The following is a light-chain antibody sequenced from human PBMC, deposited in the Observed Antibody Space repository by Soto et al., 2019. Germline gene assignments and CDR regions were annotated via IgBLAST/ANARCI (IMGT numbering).Light chain of an antibody. J-gene: IGKJ1*01. V-gene: IGKV1-5*01. Sequence: DIQMTQSPSTLSASVGDRDTITCRASQNINFYLAWYQQKPGKAPQILLFDVSRLARGVPSRFSGSGSGTEFTLTISSLQPDDFATYYCQQYNSYSSWTFGLGTKVDIK. CDR2: DVS. CDR3: QQYNSYSSWT. CDR1: QNINFY.